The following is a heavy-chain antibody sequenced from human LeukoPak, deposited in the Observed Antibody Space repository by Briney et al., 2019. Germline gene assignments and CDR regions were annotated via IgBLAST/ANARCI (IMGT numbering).Heavy chain of an antibody. CDR2: INPNSGGT. Sequence: ASVKVSCKASGYTFTGYYMHWVRQAPGQGLEWMGWINPNSGGTNYAQKFQGRVTMTRDTSISTAYMELSRLRSDDTAVYYCARVRYSSSSGLDRLDYWGQGTLVTVSS. V-gene: IGHV1-2*02. CDR1: GYTFTGYY. CDR3: ARVRYSSSSGLDRLDY. D-gene: IGHD6-6*01. J-gene: IGHJ4*02.